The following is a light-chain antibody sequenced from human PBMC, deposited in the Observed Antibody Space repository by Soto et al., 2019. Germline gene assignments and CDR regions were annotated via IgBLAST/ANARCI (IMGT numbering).Light chain of an antibody. CDR3: CSYAGIYTGV. V-gene: IGLV2-11*01. CDR1: SSDVGGYNH. J-gene: IGLJ3*02. CDR2: EVS. Sequence: QSALTQPRSVSGSPGQSVTISCTGSSSDVGGYNHVSWYQQYPDKAPKLIIYEVSMRPSGVPDRFSGSKSGNTASLTISGLQAGDEGDYYCCSYAGIYTGVFGGGTKLTVL.